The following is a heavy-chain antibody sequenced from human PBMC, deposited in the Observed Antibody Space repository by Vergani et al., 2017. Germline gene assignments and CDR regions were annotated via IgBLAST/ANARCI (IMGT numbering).Heavy chain of an antibody. V-gene: IGHV3-33*01. CDR3: VRHSWFRSCKSVNCSSWDY. D-gene: IGHD2/OR15-2a*01. J-gene: IGHJ4*02. CDR2: IWDDGSKK. Sequence: QVQLVESGGGVVQPGTSLRLSCAASGFIFKNHGMQWVRQAPGKGLEWVALIWDDGSKKNYGDSMKGRFTISRDNSKDTLYLEMNSLRGEDSAVYYCVRHSWFRSCKSVNCSSWDYWGQGVQVIVSS. CDR1: GFIFKNHG.